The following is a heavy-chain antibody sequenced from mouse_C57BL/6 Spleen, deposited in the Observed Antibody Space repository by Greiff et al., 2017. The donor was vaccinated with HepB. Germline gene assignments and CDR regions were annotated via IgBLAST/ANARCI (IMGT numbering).Heavy chain of an antibody. Sequence: QVQLQQPGAELVMPGASVKLSCKASGYTFTSYWMHWVKQMPGQGLEWIGEIDPSDSYTNYNQTFKGKSTLTVDKSSSLAYMQLSSLSSEDSAVYYCARTDGYLFAYWGQGTLVTVSA. V-gene: IGHV1-69*01. J-gene: IGHJ3*01. CDR2: IDPSDSYT. CDR1: GYTFTSYW. D-gene: IGHD2-3*01. CDR3: ARTDGYLFAY.